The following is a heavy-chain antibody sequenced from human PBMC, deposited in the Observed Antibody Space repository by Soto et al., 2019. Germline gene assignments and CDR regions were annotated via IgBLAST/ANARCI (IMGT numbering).Heavy chain of an antibody. J-gene: IGHJ4*02. V-gene: IGHV4-30-2*01. D-gene: IGHD5-18*01. Sequence: SETLSLRCAVSGCSMSSGGYAWSWIRQPPGKGLEWIGYIYHSGSTYYNPSLKSRVTISVDRSKNQFSLKLSSVTAADTAVYYCARSSSDTAMAYFDYWGQGTLVTVSS. CDR1: GCSMSSGGYA. CDR3: ARSSSDTAMAYFDY. CDR2: IYHSGST.